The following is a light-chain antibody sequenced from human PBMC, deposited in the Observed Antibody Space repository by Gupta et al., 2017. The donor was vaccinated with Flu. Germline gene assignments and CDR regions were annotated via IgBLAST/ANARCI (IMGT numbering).Light chain of an antibody. Sequence: GEGATLPGRARHSIVTYLAWYQQKPGQPPRLLIYASSTRSTGIPAMFSGSGSGAAFTLTISSLEPEDFALYYCQQRSNWPLTFGRGTKVEIK. V-gene: IGKV3-11*01. CDR1: HSIVTY. CDR2: ASS. J-gene: IGKJ4*01. CDR3: QQRSNWPLT.